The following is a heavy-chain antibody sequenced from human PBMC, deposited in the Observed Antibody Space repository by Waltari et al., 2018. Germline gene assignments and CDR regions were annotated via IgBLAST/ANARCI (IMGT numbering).Heavy chain of an antibody. J-gene: IGHJ6*03. D-gene: IGHD3-3*01. CDR2: ISYDGSNK. CDR1: GFTFSSYT. CDR3: ARTYESGSYYYYMDV. Sequence: QVQLVESGGGVVQPGTSLRLSCAAYGFTFSSYTMHWVRQAPGKGLDWVAVISYDGSNKYYADSVKGRFTVSRDNSKNTLDLQMDSLRPEDTALYYCARTYESGSYYYYMDVWGRGTTVAISS. V-gene: IGHV3-30*04.